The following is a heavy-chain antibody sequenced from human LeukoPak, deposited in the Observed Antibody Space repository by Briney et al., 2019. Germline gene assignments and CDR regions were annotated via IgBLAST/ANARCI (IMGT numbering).Heavy chain of an antibody. D-gene: IGHD5-12*01. CDR3: ARHPNLRLRPDY. CDR2: IYYSGST. Sequence: SETLSLTCTVSGGYISSSSYYWGWIRQPPGKGLEWIGTIYYSGSTYYNPSLKSRVTISVDTSKNQFSLKLSSVTAADTAVYYCARHPNLRLRPDYWGQGTLVTVSS. V-gene: IGHV4-39*01. CDR1: GGYISSSSYY. J-gene: IGHJ4*02.